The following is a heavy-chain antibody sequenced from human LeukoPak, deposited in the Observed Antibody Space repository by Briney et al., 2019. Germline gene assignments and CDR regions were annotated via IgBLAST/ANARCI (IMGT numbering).Heavy chain of an antibody. CDR2: ISHGGSI. Sequence: SETLSLTCAVSGYSINSGYYWGWIRQPPGKGLEWIVSISHGGSIYYNPALKSRVTTSVDTSKNQFSLKLTSVTAADTAVYYCARVMERGPNWFDPWGQGTLVTVSS. V-gene: IGHV4-38-2*01. CDR1: GYSINSGYY. D-gene: IGHD1-1*01. J-gene: IGHJ5*02. CDR3: ARVMERGPNWFDP.